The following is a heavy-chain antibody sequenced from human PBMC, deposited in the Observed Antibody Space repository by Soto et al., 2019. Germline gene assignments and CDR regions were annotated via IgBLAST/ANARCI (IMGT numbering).Heavy chain of an antibody. V-gene: IGHV3-9*01. CDR3: AKGEVAKISSPDY. CDR1: GFTFDDYA. D-gene: IGHD5-12*01. Sequence: EVQLVESGGGLVQPGRSVRLSCAASGFTFDDYAMHWVRQVPGKGLEWVSSISWNSGSKGYADSVKGRFTISRDNAKKSLYLQMNSLRPADTALYYCAKGEVAKISSPDYWGQGTLVTVSS. CDR2: ISWNSGSK. J-gene: IGHJ4*02.